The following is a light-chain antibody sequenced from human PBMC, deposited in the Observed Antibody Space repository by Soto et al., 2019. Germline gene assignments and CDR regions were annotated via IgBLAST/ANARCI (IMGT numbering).Light chain of an antibody. CDR3: SSYAGDHNFVI. CDR1: SSDVGAYNY. Sequence: QSVLTQPPSASGSPGQSVTISCTGTSSDVGAYNYVSWYHQHPGKAPKLMIYDVNKRPSGVPDRFSGSKSGNTASLTVSGLRAEDEADYYCSSYAGDHNFVIFGGGTKLTVL. J-gene: IGLJ2*01. CDR2: DVN. V-gene: IGLV2-8*01.